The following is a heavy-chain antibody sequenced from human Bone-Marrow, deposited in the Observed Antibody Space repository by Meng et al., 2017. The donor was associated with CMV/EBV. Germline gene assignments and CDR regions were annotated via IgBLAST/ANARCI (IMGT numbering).Heavy chain of an antibody. CDR1: GFTFSRHA. D-gene: IGHD5-24*01. J-gene: IGHJ4*02. Sequence: ETLSLTCIGSGFTFSRHAINWVRQAPGKGLEWVSSISSSSSYIYYADSVKGRFTISRDNAKNSLYLQMNSLRAEDTAVYYCARDLVGYNTIDYWGQGTRVTGSS. V-gene: IGHV3-21*01. CDR2: ISSSSSYI. CDR3: ARDLVGYNTIDY.